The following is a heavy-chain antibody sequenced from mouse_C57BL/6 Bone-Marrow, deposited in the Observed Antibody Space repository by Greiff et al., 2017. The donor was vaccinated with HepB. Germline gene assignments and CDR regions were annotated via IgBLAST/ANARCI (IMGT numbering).Heavy chain of an antibody. J-gene: IGHJ2*01. CDR2: INPYNGDT. V-gene: IGHV1-20*01. Sequence: VQLQQSGPELVKPGDSVKISCKASGYSFTGYFMNWVMQSHGKSLEWIGRINPYNGDTFYNQKFKGKATLTVDKSSSTAHMELRSLTSEDSAVYYCASLISITTVVATDYWGQGTTLTVSS. D-gene: IGHD1-1*01. CDR3: ASLISITTVVATDY. CDR1: GYSFTGYF.